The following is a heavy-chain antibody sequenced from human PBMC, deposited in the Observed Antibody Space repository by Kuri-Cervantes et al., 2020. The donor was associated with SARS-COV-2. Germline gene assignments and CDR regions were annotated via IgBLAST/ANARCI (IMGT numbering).Heavy chain of an antibody. CDR2: IYHSGST. CDR1: GYSISSGYY. D-gene: IGHD1-1*01. CDR3: ARGTGDDYYYYYYRDA. V-gene: IGHV4-38-2*02. J-gene: IGHJ6*03. Sequence: ESLKISCTVSGYSISSGYYWGWIRQPPGKGLEWIGSIYHSGSTYYNPSLKSRVTISVDTSKNQFSLKLSSVTAADTAVYYRARGTGDDYYYYYYRDAWGKGTTVTVSS.